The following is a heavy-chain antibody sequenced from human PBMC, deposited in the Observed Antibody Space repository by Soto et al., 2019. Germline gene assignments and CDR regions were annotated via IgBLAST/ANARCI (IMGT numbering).Heavy chain of an antibody. CDR1: GFTFSTYW. CDR3: VDQVPTTYYFDY. D-gene: IGHD1-1*01. CDR2: INSDGSST. V-gene: IGHV3-74*01. J-gene: IGHJ4*02. Sequence: PGGSLRLSCAASGFTFSTYWIHWVRQAPGKGLVWVSRINSDGSSTNYADSVKGRFTISRDNAKNTLFLQMNSLRAEDTAVYYCVDQVPTTYYFDYWGQGTLVTVSS.